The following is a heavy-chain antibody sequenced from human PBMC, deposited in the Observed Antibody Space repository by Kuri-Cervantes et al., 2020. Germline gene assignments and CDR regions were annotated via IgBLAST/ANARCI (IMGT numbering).Heavy chain of an antibody. CDR1: GGSFSGYY. V-gene: IGHV4-34*01. J-gene: IGHJ4*02. CDR3: ARETNLRFGGVIGPDY. Sequence: ESLKISCAVYGGSFSGYYWSWIRQPPGKGLEWIGEINHSGSTNYNPSLKSRVTISVDTSKNQFSLKLSSVTAADTAVYYCARETNLRFGGVIGPDYWGQGTLVTVSS. D-gene: IGHD3-16*02. CDR2: INHSGST.